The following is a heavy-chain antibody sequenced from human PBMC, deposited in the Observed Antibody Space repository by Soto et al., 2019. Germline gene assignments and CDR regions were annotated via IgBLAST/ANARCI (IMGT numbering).Heavy chain of an antibody. J-gene: IGHJ4*02. Sequence: APVKVSCNASGYTFTSYDINWVRQATGQGREWMGWMNPTSGNTGYAQKFQGRVTMTRNTSISTAYMELSSLRSENTAVYYCAAGKLGGYSYGRFSYWGQGTLVTASS. V-gene: IGHV1-8*01. CDR1: GYTFTSYD. D-gene: IGHD5-18*01. CDR2: MNPTSGNT. CDR3: AAGKLGGYSYGRFSY.